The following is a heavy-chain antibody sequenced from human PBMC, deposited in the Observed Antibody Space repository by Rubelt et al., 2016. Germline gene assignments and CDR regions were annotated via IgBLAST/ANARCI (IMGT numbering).Heavy chain of an antibody. V-gene: IGHV4-39*01. CDR1: GGSISSSSYY. D-gene: IGHD3-3*01. CDR2: IYYSGST. J-gene: IGHJ4*02. Sequence: QLQLQESGPGLVKPSETLSLTCTVSGGSISSSSYYWGWIRQSPGKGLEWIGSIYYSGSTYYNPSLKSRVTISVDTSKNQFSLKLSSVTAADTAVYNCARRGAIFGVVIYFDYWGQGTLVTVSS. CDR3: ARRGAIFGVVIYFDY.